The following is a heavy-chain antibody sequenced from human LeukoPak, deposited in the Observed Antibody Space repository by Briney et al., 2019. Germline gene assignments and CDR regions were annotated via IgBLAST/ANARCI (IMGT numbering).Heavy chain of an antibody. CDR2: IWYDGCNK. CDR1: GFTFSSYG. CDR3: ARDPAAGYSSYYFDY. Sequence: GRSLRLSCAASGFTFSSYGMHWVRQAPGKGLEWVAVIWYDGCNKYYADSVKGRFTISRDNSKNTLYLQMNSMRDEDTAVYYCARDPAAGYSSYYFDYWGQGTLVSVSS. J-gene: IGHJ4*02. D-gene: IGHD6-13*01. V-gene: IGHV3-33*01.